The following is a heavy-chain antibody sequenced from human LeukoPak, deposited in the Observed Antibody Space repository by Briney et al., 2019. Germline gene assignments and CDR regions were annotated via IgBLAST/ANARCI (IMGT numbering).Heavy chain of an antibody. CDR1: GGSISGNS. CDR3: ARVKEGGFAEFDY. Sequence: TLSLTCAVSGGSISGNSWSWIRQPPGKALEWLARIDWDDDKYYSTSLKTRLTISQDASKNQVVLTMTDMEPADTATYYCARVKEGGFAEFDYWGQGNLVTVSS. J-gene: IGHJ4*02. D-gene: IGHD3-16*01. CDR2: IDWDDDK. V-gene: IGHV2-70*11.